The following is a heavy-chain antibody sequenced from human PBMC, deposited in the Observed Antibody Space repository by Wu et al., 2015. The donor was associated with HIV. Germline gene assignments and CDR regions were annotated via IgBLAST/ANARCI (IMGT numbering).Heavy chain of an antibody. Sequence: QVQLVQSGAEVKKPGASVKVSCQASRYTFNGFYIHWVRQAPGQGLEWMGWMNPKNGDMRSAQKFQGRVTMTRDTSITTAFMELSRLKSDDSAMYFCARAEPGVRGGSSIMSFDMVGRRHNDHRLF. V-gene: IGHV1-2*02. CDR3: ARAEPGVRGGSSIMSFDM. D-gene: IGHD1-26*01. CDR2: MNPKNGDM. J-gene: IGHJ3*02. CDR1: RYTFNGFY.